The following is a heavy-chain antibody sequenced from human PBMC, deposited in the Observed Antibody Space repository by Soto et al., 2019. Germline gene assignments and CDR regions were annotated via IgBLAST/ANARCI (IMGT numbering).Heavy chain of an antibody. CDR2: IYYSGST. J-gene: IGHJ4*02. CDR3: ACHEREDTVLMVYAMVDY. CDR1: GGSISSSSYY. D-gene: IGHD2-8*01. Sequence: SETLSLTCTVAGGSISSSSYYWGWIRQPPGKGLEWIASIYYSGSTYYNPSLKNRVTISVATSKNQFSLKLSSVTAADTAVYYCACHEREDTVLMVYAMVDYWGQGTLVTVSS. V-gene: IGHV4-39*01.